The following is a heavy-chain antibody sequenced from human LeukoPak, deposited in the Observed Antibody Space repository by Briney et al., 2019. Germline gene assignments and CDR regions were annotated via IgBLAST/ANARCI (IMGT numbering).Heavy chain of an antibody. D-gene: IGHD4-17*01. V-gene: IGHV3-53*01. CDR3: IVFGDSNH. Sequence: GSLRLSCAASGFTGSHNYMSWVRQAPGKGLEWVSATHSSGGTYYADSVKGRFTISRDTSKNTPYLQINSLSVEDTAVYHCIVFGDSNHWGQGTLVTVSS. J-gene: IGHJ5*02. CDR1: GFTGSHNY. CDR2: THSSGGT.